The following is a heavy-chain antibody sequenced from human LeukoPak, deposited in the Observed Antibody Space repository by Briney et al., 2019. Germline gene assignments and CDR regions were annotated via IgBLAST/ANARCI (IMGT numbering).Heavy chain of an antibody. D-gene: IGHD6-13*01. CDR2: INPNSGGT. CDR1: GYTFTGYY. J-gene: IGHJ5*02. V-gene: IGHV1-2*02. Sequence: ASVNVSCKASGYTFTGYYMHWVRQAPGQGLEWMGWINPNSGGTNYAQKFQGRVTMTRDTSISTAYMELSRLRSDDTAVYYCARGLVGIAAAGTGWFDPWGQGTLVTVSS. CDR3: ARGLVGIAAAGTGWFDP.